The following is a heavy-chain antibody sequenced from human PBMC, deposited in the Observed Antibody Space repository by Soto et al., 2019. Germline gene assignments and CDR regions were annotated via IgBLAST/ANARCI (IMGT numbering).Heavy chain of an antibody. D-gene: IGHD2-15*01. J-gene: IGHJ3*02. Sequence: QVQLQESGPGLVKPSGTLSLTCAVSGGSISSSNWWSWVRQPPGKGLEWIGEIYHSGSTNYNPSLKGRVTISVGTSQTHFSLPLSAVTAAVTDVDYCAIYCSGGSCYGPDAFEIWGQGTMVTVSS. CDR2: IYHSGST. V-gene: IGHV4-4*02. CDR3: AIYCSGGSCYGPDAFEI. CDR1: GGSISSSNW.